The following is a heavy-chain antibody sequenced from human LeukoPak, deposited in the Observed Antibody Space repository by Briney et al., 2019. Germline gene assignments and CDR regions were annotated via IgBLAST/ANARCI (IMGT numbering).Heavy chain of an antibody. Sequence: PGGSLRLSCAASGFTFDDYAMSWVRQAPGKGLEWVSAISGSGGSTYYADSVKGRFTISRDNSKNTLYLQMNSLRAEDTAVYYCANGLRPQFDYWGPGTLVTVSS. D-gene: IGHD4-17*01. CDR3: ANGLRPQFDY. CDR2: ISGSGGST. V-gene: IGHV3-23*01. CDR1: GFTFDDYA. J-gene: IGHJ4*02.